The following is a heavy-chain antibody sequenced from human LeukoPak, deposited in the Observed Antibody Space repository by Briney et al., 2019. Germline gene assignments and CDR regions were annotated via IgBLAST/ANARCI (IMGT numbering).Heavy chain of an antibody. CDR2: ISGSGGST. CDR1: GFTFSSSA. Sequence: PGGSPRLSCAASGFTFSSSAMTWVRQAPGKGLECVSAISGSGGSTYYADSVKGRFTISRDNSKNTLYLQMNSLRAEDTAVYYCAKAPGVGATIFDYWGQGTLVTVSS. D-gene: IGHD1-26*01. J-gene: IGHJ4*02. V-gene: IGHV3-23*01. CDR3: AKAPGVGATIFDY.